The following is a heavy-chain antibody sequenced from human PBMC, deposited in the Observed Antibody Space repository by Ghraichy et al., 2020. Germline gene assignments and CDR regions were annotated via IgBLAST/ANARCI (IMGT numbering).Heavy chain of an antibody. V-gene: IGHV1-18*04. CDR1: GYSFTNYG. CDR2: VSPFNGDT. J-gene: IGHJ4*02. D-gene: IGHD3-9*01. CDR3: AKSLDKILTGYYNGPFDY. Sequence: ASVKVSCKASGYSFTNYGISWVRQAPGQGLEWMGWVSPFNGDTSYAQNFQGRVSMTTDTSTTTAYMELRSLRSDDTAVYYCAKSLDKILTGYYNGPFDYWGQGTLVTVSS.